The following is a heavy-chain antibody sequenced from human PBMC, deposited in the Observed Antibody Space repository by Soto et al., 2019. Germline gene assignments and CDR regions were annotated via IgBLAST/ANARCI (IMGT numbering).Heavy chain of an antibody. CDR2: ISSDGSST. CDR1: GFTFSSYW. CDR3: ARVEIRVY. J-gene: IGHJ4*02. V-gene: IGHV3-74*01. Sequence: GGSLRLSCAASGFTFSSYWMHWVRQAPGKGLVWVSRISSDGSSTTYADSVRGRFTISRDSAKNTLYLQMNSLKAEDTAVYYCARVEIRVYWGQGTLVTVSS.